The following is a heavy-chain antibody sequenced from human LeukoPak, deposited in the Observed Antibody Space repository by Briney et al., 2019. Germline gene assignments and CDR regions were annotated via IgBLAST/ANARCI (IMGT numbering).Heavy chain of an antibody. D-gene: IGHD3-22*01. CDR1: GFTLTDYG. J-gene: IGHJ5*02. V-gene: IGHV3-30*01. CDR3: ARDRINMMVLVHDSGLDL. Sequence: PGRSLRLSCAASGFTLTDYGIHWVRQAPGKGLGWVAVLSYDGSDRYYADSVNGRFTISRDISSDTVSLQMNSLRVEDTAVYFCARDRINMMVLVHDSGLDLWGQGTLVTVSS. CDR2: LSYDGSDR.